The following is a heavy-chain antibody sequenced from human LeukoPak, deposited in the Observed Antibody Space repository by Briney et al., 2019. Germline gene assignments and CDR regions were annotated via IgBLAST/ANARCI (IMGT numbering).Heavy chain of an antibody. Sequence: PSETLSLTCIVSGVSISNSSYYWGWIRQPPGKGLEWIGSIYYSGSTYYNPSLKSRVTISVDKSKNQFSLKLSSVTAADTAVYYCARASPQSGWYSYYYFDYWGQGTLVTVSS. CDR2: IYYSGST. V-gene: IGHV4-39*07. CDR1: GVSISNSSYY. J-gene: IGHJ4*02. D-gene: IGHD6-19*01. CDR3: ARASPQSGWYSYYYFDY.